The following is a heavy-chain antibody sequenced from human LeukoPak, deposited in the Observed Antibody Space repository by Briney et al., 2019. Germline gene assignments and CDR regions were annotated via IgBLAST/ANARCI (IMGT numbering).Heavy chain of an antibody. V-gene: IGHV4-34*01. CDR3: ARAGSSSWYGYYYYGMDV. CDR1: GGSFGDFY. CDR2: INHSGYT. D-gene: IGHD6-13*01. J-gene: IGHJ6*02. Sequence: PSETLSLTCAVSGGSFGDFYWSWIRQPPGKGLEWIGEINHSGYTNYYPSLKSRVTISVDTSKNQFSLRLSSVTAADTAVYYCARAGSSSWYGYYYYGMDVWGQGTTVTVSS.